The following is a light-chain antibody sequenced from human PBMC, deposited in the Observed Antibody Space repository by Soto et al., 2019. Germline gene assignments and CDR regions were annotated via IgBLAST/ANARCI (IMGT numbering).Light chain of an antibody. V-gene: IGKV1-17*01. Sequence: DIQMTQSPSSLSASVGDRVTITCRASQGIRNDLSWYQQKPGKAPKRLIYAASSLHSGVPSRFSVSGSETEFTLTISSLQPEDFATYYCLQHNSDPRTFGQGTKVDIK. J-gene: IGKJ1*01. CDR2: AAS. CDR1: QGIRND. CDR3: LQHNSDPRT.